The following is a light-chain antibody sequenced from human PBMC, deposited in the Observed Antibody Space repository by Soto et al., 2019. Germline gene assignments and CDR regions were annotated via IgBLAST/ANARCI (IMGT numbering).Light chain of an antibody. CDR3: QVWDNDGGHNYV. CDR1: NIGIYS. V-gene: IGLV3-21*02. CDR2: DGS. J-gene: IGLJ1*01. Sequence: SYALTQPPSVSVAPGQTATITCGGKNIGIYSVHWYQQRPGQAPVLVVYDGSDRPSGIPERFSGSNSGNTATLTIGRVEAADEADYYCQVWDNDGGHNYVFGPGTKVTVL.